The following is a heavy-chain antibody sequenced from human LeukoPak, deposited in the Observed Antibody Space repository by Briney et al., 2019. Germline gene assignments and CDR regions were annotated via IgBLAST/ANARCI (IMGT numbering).Heavy chain of an antibody. V-gene: IGHV3-23*01. CDR2: ISGSGGST. CDR1: GFTVSSNY. D-gene: IGHD3-10*01. Sequence: GGSLRLSCAASGFTVSSNYMSWVRQAPGKRLEWVSIISGSGGSTYVADSVKGRFTFSRDNSKNTLYLQMNSLRAEDTAVYYCAKDSDYYGSGSSVDYWGQGTLVTVSS. CDR3: AKDSDYYGSGSSVDY. J-gene: IGHJ4*02.